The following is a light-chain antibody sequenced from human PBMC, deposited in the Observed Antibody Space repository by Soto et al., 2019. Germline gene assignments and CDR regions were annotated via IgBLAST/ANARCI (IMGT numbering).Light chain of an antibody. Sequence: QSVLTQPPSVSGAPGQRVTISCTGSSSNIGAGYDVHWYQELPGTAPKLLIYGNTNRPSGVPDRFTGPQSGTSASLAITGLQAEDEADYYCQSYDISLSGWVFGGGTKLTVL. J-gene: IGLJ3*02. CDR2: GNT. CDR3: QSYDISLSGWV. V-gene: IGLV1-40*01. CDR1: SSNIGAGYD.